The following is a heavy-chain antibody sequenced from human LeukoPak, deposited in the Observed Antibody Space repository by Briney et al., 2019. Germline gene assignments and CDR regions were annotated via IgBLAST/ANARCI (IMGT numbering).Heavy chain of an antibody. J-gene: IGHJ4*02. D-gene: IGHD3-9*01. CDR3: ARHGDVRYFDWLKDGFDY. V-gene: IGHV4-4*09. CDR2: IYNSGIT. CDR1: GGSVSSYY. Sequence: SETLSLTCTVFGGSVSSYYWSWIRKPPGKGLEWIGYIYNSGITNKNPSLKSRVTISGDTSKNQFSLKLSSVTAADTAVYYCARHGDVRYFDWLKDGFDYWGQGTLVTVSS.